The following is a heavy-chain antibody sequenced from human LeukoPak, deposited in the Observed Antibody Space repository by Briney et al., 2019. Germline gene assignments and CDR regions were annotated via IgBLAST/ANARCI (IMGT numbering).Heavy chain of an antibody. V-gene: IGHV4-59*01. CDR3: ARAEWELGGGLFDY. Sequence: SETLSLTCTVSGGSISSYYWSWIRQPPGKGREGIGYIYYTGSTNYNPSLKSRVTISVDTSKNQFSLKLSSVTAADTAVYYCARAEWELGGGLFDYWGQGTLVTVSS. J-gene: IGHJ4*02. CDR1: GGSISSYY. D-gene: IGHD1-26*01. CDR2: IYYTGST.